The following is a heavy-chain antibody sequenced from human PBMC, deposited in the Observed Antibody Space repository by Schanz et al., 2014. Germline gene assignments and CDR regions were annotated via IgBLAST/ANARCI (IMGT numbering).Heavy chain of an antibody. CDR2: FIPILDVG. D-gene: IGHD5-12*01. CDR1: GYTFTSYG. V-gene: IGHV1-69*04. Sequence: QVQLVQSGAEVKKPGASVKVSCKASGYTFTSYGISWVRQALGQGLEWMGRFIPILDVGNYAQQFQGRVTFTADKASSTLCMELSDLRYEDPAVYYCTRATMPGTFDIWGQGTMVTVSS. CDR3: TRATMPGTFDI. J-gene: IGHJ3*02.